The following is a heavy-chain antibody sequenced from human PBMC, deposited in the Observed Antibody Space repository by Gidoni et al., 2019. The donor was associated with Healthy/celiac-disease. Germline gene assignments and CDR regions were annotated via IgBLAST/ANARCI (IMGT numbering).Heavy chain of an antibody. D-gene: IGHD3-3*01. CDR3: AGHYDFWSGPPFYGMDV. V-gene: IGHV3-21*01. CDR1: GFPFSSYS. CDR2: ISSSSSYI. Sequence: EVQLVESGGGLVKPGGSLRLSCAASGFPFSSYSMNWVRQAPGKGLEWVSSISSSSSYIYYADSVKGRFTISRDNAKNSLYLQMNSLRAEDTAVYYCAGHYDFWSGPPFYGMDVWGKGTTVTVSS. J-gene: IGHJ6*04.